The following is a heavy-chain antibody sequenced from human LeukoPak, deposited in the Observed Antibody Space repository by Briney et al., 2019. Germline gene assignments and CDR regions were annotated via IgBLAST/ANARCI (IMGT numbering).Heavy chain of an antibody. CDR1: GFTFNKYA. CDR3: AKSQAILGGSFDN. D-gene: IGHD2-15*01. CDR2: ISTTVGIT. J-gene: IGHJ4*02. Sequence: GGSLRLSCAASGFTFNKYAMSWVRQAPGKGLEWVSGISTTVGITFYADSVKGRFTISRDTSKNTLYLQMNSLRAEDTAVYYCAKSQAILGGSFDNWGQGTLVTVSS. V-gene: IGHV3-23*01.